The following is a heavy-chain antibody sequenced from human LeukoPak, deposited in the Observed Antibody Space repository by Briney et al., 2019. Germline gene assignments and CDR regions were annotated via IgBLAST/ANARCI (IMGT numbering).Heavy chain of an antibody. J-gene: IGHJ6*02. CDR1: GYTFTSYA. V-gene: IGHV1-3*01. CDR3: ARGGSSWARYYYYGMDV. Sequence: ASVKVSCKASGYTFTSYAMHWVRQAPGQRLEWMGWINAGNGNTKYSQKFQGRVTMTRDTSTSTVYMELSSLRSEDTAVYYCARGGSSWARYYYYGMDVWGQGTTVTVSS. D-gene: IGHD6-13*01. CDR2: INAGNGNT.